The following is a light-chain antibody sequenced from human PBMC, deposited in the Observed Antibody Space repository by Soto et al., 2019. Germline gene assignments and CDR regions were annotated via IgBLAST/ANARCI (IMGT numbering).Light chain of an antibody. CDR3: QHYYNYPHT. CDR1: QDISNY. J-gene: IGKJ2*01. CDR2: AAS. V-gene: IGKV1-8*01. Sequence: AIRMTQSPSSFSASPGDRVTITCRASQDISNYLAWYQQKPGKAPKLLSYAASSLQSGVPSRFSASGSGTDFTLTISYLQSEDFATYYCQHYYNYPHTFGQGTKLEIK.